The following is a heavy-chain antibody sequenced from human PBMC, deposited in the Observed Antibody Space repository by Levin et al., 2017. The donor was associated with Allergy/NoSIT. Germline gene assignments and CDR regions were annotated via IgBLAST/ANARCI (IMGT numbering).Heavy chain of an antibody. V-gene: IGHV1-46*01. J-gene: IGHJ4*02. CDR1: GYTFTSYY. CDR2: INPSGGST. Sequence: VASVKVSCKASGYTFTSYYMHWVRQAPGQGLEWMGIINPSGGSTSYAQKFQGRVTMTRDTSTSTVYMELSSLRSEDTAVYYCARVAVWFGELSGGFDYWGQGTLVTVSS. CDR3: ARVAVWFGELSGGFDY. D-gene: IGHD3-10*01.